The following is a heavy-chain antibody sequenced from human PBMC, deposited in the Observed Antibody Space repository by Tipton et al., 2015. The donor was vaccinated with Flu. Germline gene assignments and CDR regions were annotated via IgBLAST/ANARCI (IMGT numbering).Heavy chain of an antibody. CDR2: IYYSGST. CDR3: ARTLTTQWLVDWYFDL. Sequence: LRLSCTVSGFSVSSGSYYWSWIRQPPGKGLEWIGYIYYSGSTNYNPSLKSRVTITVDTSKNQFSLKLSSVTAEDTAVYYCARTLTTQWLVDWYFDLWGRGTLVTVSS. V-gene: IGHV4-61*01. D-gene: IGHD6-19*01. J-gene: IGHJ2*01. CDR1: GFSVSSGSYY.